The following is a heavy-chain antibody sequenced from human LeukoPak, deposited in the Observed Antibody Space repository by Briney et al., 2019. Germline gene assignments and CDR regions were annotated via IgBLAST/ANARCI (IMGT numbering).Heavy chain of an antibody. CDR2: IYYSGTT. CDR3: ARYVVTRGYSFDY. D-gene: IGHD4-23*01. CDR1: GGXISSKSYY. J-gene: IGHJ4*02. V-gene: IGHV4-39*01. Sequence: SDTLCLSGSVSGGXISSKSYYWGWVRQPPGKGPEWIGTIYYSGTTYYNPSLKSRVTVSVDTSKNQFSLRLSSVTAADTAVYFCARYVVTRGYSFDYWGQGTLVTVSS.